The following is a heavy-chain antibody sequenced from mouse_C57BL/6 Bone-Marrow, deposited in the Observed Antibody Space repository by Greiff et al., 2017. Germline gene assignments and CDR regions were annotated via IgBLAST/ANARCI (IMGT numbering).Heavy chain of an antibody. D-gene: IGHD1-1*01. V-gene: IGHV5-12*01. J-gene: IGHJ1*03. CDR3: ARRGDGSSYWYFDV. Sequence: EVMLVESGGGLVQPGGSLKLSCAASGFTFSDYYMYWVRQTPEKRLEWVAYISNGGGSTYYPDTVKGRCTISRDNAKNTLYLQMSRLKSEDTAMYYCARRGDGSSYWYFDVWGTGTTVTVSS. CDR1: GFTFSDYY. CDR2: ISNGGGST.